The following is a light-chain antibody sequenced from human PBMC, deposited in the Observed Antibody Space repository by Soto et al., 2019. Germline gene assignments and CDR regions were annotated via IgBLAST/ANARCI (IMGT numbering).Light chain of an antibody. J-gene: IGKJ2*01. V-gene: IGKV1-39*01. CDR3: QQSHSIPYT. CDR1: QSISDY. CDR2: AAS. Sequence: DIQMTQSPSSLSASVGDRVTITCRASQSISDYLNWYQQKPGRAPKLLIYAASTLQSGVPSRFSGCGSGTDFTLTISSLQPEDFASYYCQQSHSIPYTFGQGTKLEIK.